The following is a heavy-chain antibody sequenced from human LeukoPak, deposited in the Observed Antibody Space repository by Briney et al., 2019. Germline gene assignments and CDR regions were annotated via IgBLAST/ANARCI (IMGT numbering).Heavy chain of an antibody. CDR1: EFTVSSNY. Sequence: GGSLRLSCAASEFTVSSNYMTWVRQAPGKGLEWVAVIHKNAITYYADTVKGRFTISRDNSKNMLYLQMNSLRAEDTAVYYCARSLRVRGVPDYMDVWGKGTTVTISS. V-gene: IGHV3-53*01. J-gene: IGHJ6*03. D-gene: IGHD3-10*01. CDR3: ARSLRVRGVPDYMDV. CDR2: IHKNAIT.